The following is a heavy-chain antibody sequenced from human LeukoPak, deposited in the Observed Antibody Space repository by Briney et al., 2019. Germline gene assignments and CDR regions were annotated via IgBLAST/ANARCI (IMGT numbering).Heavy chain of an antibody. D-gene: IGHD3-22*01. J-gene: IGHJ4*02. CDR2: INSSSSYI. V-gene: IGHV3-21*01. CDR3: ARDLHDSSGYLTEEIFDY. Sequence: GGSLRLSCAASGFIFSSYSMTWVRQTPGKGLEWVSSINSSSSYIYYADSVKGRFTISRDNARNSLYLQMNSLRAEDTAVYYCARDLHDSSGYLTEEIFDYWGQGTLVTVSS. CDR1: GFIFSSYS.